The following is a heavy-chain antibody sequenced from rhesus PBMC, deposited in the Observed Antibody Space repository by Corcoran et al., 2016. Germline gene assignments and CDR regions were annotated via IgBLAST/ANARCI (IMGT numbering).Heavy chain of an antibody. Sequence: EVQLVESVGDLAKAGGSLGHSCAASGLPFGNYWICWVRQAPGKGLEWITDIDRAGRGTYYADSVKGRFTISRENAKKTMYLQMESLRTEDTSVYNCARDSIGYWGQGVLVTVSS. CDR3: ARDSIGY. CDR2: IDRAGRGT. J-gene: IGHJ4*01. D-gene: IGHD1-44*01. CDR1: GLPFGNYW. V-gene: IGHV3-28*02.